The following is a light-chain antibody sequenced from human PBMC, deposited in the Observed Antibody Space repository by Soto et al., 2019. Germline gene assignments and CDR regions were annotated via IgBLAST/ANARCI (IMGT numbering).Light chain of an antibody. CDR1: QSISTN. CDR2: DAS. J-gene: IGKJ1*01. V-gene: IGKV3-20*01. Sequence: MVMPQSPATLSVSPGEGATLSCMAGQSISTNLAWYQQKPGQPPRLLIYDASSRATGIPDRFSGSGSGTDFTLTISRLEPEDFAVYYCQQYGISSWTFGQGTKVDIK. CDR3: QQYGISSWT.